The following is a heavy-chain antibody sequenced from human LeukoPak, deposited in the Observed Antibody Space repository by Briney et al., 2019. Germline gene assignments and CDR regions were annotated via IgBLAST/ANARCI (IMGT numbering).Heavy chain of an antibody. D-gene: IGHD3-16*01. CDR3: ARGRYDYVWGSYPSVYFDY. V-gene: IGHV4-34*01. J-gene: IGHJ4*02. CDR1: GESFSGYY. Sequence: PSETLSLTCAVYGESFSGYYWSWIRQPPGKGLEWIGEINHSGSTNYNPSLKSRVTISVDTSKNQFSLKLSSVTAADTAVYYRARGRYDYVWGSYPSVYFDYWGQGTLVTVSS. CDR2: INHSGST.